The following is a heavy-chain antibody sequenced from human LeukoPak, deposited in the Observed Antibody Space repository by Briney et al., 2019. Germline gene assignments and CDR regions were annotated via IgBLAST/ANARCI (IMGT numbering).Heavy chain of an antibody. J-gene: IGHJ4*02. CDR2: ISYDGSNK. CDR1: GFTFSSYA. Sequence: GRSLRLSCAASGFTFSSYAMHWVPQAPGKGLEWVAVISYDGSNKYYTDSVKGRFTISRDNSKNTLYLQMNSLRAEDTAVYYCAKSSSYYDSRGYYSPDYFDYWGQGTLVTVSS. CDR3: AKSSSYYDSRGYYSPDYFDY. V-gene: IGHV3-30*18. D-gene: IGHD3-22*01.